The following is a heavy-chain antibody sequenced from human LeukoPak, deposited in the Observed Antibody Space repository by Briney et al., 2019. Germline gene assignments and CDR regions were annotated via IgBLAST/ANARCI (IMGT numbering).Heavy chain of an antibody. CDR1: GFTFSSNW. D-gene: IGHD6-19*01. CDR2: INSDGSDI. V-gene: IGHV3-74*01. CDR3: AATARIAVAGTGRDY. Sequence: GGSLRLSCAASGFTFSSNWMHWVRQAPGKGLVWVSRINSDGSDISYADSVKGRLTISRDNAKNTLYLQMKSLRAEDTAVYYCAATARIAVAGTGRDYWGQGTLVTVSS. J-gene: IGHJ4*02.